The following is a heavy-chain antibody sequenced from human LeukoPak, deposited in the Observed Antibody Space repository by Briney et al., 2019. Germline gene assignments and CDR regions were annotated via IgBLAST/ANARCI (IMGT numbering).Heavy chain of an antibody. CDR3: ARDSYGWHDRWDY. D-gene: IGHD1-1*01. J-gene: IGHJ4*02. V-gene: IGHV3-74*01. CDR2: LESDGSTT. Sequence: GGSVRLSCAASGLTFSSMHWVRQAPGKGLVWVSHLESDGSTTSYADSVKGRFTISRDNAKNTLYLQMNNLRAEDTAVYYCARDSYGWHDRWDYWGQGTLVTVSS. CDR1: GLTFSS.